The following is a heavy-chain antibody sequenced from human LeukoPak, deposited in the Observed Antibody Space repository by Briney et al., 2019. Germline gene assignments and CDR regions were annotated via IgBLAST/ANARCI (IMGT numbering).Heavy chain of an antibody. V-gene: IGHV3-11*04. CDR3: ARDFEAAGFDY. Sequence: GGSLRLSCAASGFTFSDYYMNWIRQAPGKGLEWVSYISSSGSTIYYADSVKGRFTISRDNAKNSLFLQMNSLRPEDTAVYYCARDFEAAGFDYWGQGTLVTVSS. CDR1: GFTFSDYY. J-gene: IGHJ4*02. CDR2: ISSSGSTI. D-gene: IGHD6-25*01.